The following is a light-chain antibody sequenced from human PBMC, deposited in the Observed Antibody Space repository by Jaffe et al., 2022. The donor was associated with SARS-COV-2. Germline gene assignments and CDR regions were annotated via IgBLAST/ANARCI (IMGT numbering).Light chain of an antibody. J-gene: IGLJ3*02. CDR3: SSFRSYGSSNTWV. Sequence: QSALTQPASVSGSPGQSITISCTGTSSDIGGYNYVCWYQQPPGKAPKLMIYDVNNRPSGISNRFSGSKSGNTASLAISGLQAEDEGDYYCSSFRSYGSSNTWVFGGGTRLTVL. V-gene: IGLV2-14*01. CDR2: DVN. CDR1: SSDIGGYNY.